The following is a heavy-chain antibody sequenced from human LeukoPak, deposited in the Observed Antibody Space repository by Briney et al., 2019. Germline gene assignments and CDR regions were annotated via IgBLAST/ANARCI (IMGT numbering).Heavy chain of an antibody. CDR3: ATENGQAWFDP. J-gene: IGHJ5*02. V-gene: IGHV4-34*01. Sequence: PSETLSLTCAVYGGSFSGYYWSWIRQPPEKGLEWIGEINHSGSTNYNPSLKSRVTISVDTSKNQFSLKLSSVTAADTAVYYCATENGQAWFDPWGQGTLVTVSS. CDR1: GGSFSGYY. D-gene: IGHD1-1*01. CDR2: INHSGST.